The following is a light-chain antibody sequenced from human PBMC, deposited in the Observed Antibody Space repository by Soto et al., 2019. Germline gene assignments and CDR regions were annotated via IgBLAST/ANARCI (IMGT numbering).Light chain of an antibody. J-gene: IGKJ2*01. CDR2: KIS. CDR3: VQATHCPST. CDR1: QSPVHSDGNTY. Sequence: VVMTQSPLSLPVTLGQPAPISCRSTQSPVHSDGNTYLTGFHQRPGHSPRRLIYKISDRDSGGQDTCSGSGSCTDSTLKVSRVVAEDVVIDYCVQATHCPSTFGQGTKVEIK. V-gene: IGKV2-30*02.